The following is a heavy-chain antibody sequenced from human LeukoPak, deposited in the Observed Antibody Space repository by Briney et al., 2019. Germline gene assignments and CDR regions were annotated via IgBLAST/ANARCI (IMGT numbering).Heavy chain of an antibody. D-gene: IGHD6-13*01. CDR1: GFTFSSYA. Sequence: GGSLRLSCAASGFTFSSYAMSWVRQAPGKGLEWVSAISGSGGSTYYADSVKGRFTISRDNAKNSLYLQMSSLRAEDTAVYYCARDGESRAEYSSRPNWFDPWGQGTLVTVSS. CDR2: ISGSGGST. V-gene: IGHV3-23*01. CDR3: ARDGESRAEYSSRPNWFDP. J-gene: IGHJ5*02.